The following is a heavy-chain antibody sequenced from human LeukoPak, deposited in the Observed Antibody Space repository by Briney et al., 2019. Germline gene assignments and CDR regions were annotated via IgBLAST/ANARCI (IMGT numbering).Heavy chain of an antibody. CDR1: GGSLSSGYYY. CDR3: ARLQYFDWLAPNWFDP. J-gene: IGHJ5*02. D-gene: IGHD3-9*01. CDR2: IYYSGGS. V-gene: IGHV4-39*07. Sequence: SETLSLTCTVSGGSLSSGYYYWGWIRQPPGKGLEWIGSIYYSGGSYYNPSLKSRVTISVDTSKNQFSLKLSSVTAADTAVYYCARLQYFDWLAPNWFDPWGQGTLVTVSS.